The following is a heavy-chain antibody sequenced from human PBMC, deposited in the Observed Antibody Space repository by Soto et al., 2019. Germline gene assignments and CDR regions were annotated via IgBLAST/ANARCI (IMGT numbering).Heavy chain of an antibody. V-gene: IGHV3-66*01. CDR3: ARDKSSWYGNYYYYMDV. Sequence: GGSLRLSCAASGFTVSSNYMSWVRQAPGKGLEWVSVIYSGGSTYYADSVKGRFTISRDNSKNTLYLQMNSLRAEDTAVYYCARDKSSWYGNYYYYMDVWGKGTTVTVSS. D-gene: IGHD6-13*01. CDR1: GFTVSSNY. CDR2: IYSGGST. J-gene: IGHJ6*03.